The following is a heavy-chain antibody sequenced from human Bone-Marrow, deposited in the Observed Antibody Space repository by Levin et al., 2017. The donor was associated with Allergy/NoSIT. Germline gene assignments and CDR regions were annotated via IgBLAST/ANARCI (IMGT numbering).Heavy chain of an antibody. CDR1: GFTFSSYW. CDR3: ARAHYCSGGSCYFAY. Sequence: GESLKISCAASGFTFSSYWMSWVRQAPGKGLEWVANIKQDGSEKYYVDSVKGRFTISRDNAKNSLYLQMNSLRAEDTAVYYCARAHYCSGGSCYFAYWGQGTLVTVSS. CDR2: IKQDGSEK. V-gene: IGHV3-7*01. D-gene: IGHD2-15*01. J-gene: IGHJ4*02.